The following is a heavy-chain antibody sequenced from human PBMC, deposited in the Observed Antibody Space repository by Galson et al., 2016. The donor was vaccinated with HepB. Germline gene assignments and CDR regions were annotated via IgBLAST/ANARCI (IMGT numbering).Heavy chain of an antibody. V-gene: IGHV3-72*01. CDR2: IKNKAGRYTT. D-gene: IGHD7-27*01. CDR3: VRDNWGLDY. J-gene: IGHJ4*02. Sequence: SLRLSCAASGFSFSDLYMDWVRQAPGRGLEWVGRIKNKAGRYTTDYAASVKGRFSISRDDSKSSLFLQMNSLKTDDTAVYYCVRDNWGLDYWGQGTLVTVSS. CDR1: GFSFSDLY.